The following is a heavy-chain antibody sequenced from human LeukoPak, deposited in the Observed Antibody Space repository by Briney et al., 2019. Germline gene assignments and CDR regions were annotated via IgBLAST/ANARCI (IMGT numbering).Heavy chain of an antibody. Sequence: PSETLSLTCAVYGGSFSGYYWSWIHQPPGKGLEWIGEINHSGSTNYNPSLESRVSISIDTSKNQFSLRLNSVTAADTAMYYCVKSGGYGLIDYWGQGTLVTVSS. V-gene: IGHV4-34*01. CDR1: GGSFSGYY. J-gene: IGHJ4*02. CDR2: INHSGST. D-gene: IGHD1-26*01. CDR3: VKSGGYGLIDY.